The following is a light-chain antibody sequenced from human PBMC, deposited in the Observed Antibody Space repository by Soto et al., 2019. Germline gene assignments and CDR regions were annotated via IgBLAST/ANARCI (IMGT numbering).Light chain of an antibody. CDR3: QQFAVSRT. CDR1: QTISSW. CDR2: DAS. J-gene: IGKJ1*01. Sequence: DIQMTQSPSTLSGSVGDRVTITCRASQTISSWLAWYQQKPGKAPKLLIFDASTLHSGVPSRFSGSGSGTEFTLTISSLQPDDFATYYCQQFAVSRTFGQGTKVDIK. V-gene: IGKV1-5*01.